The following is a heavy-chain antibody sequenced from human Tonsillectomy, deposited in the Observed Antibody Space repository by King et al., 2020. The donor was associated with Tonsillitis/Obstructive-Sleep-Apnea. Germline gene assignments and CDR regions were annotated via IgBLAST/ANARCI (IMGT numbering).Heavy chain of an antibody. Sequence: VQLVESGGGLVKPGGSLRLSCAASGFTFSSYSMNWVRQAPGKGLEWVSSISSSSSYIYYADSVKGRFTISRDNAKNSLYLQMNSLRAEDTAVYYCAAGPTTPGGYYYYYMDVWGKGTTVTVSS. V-gene: IGHV3-21*01. CDR3: AAGPTTPGGYYYYYMDV. D-gene: IGHD5-12*01. J-gene: IGHJ6*03. CDR2: ISSSSSYI. CDR1: GFTFSSYS.